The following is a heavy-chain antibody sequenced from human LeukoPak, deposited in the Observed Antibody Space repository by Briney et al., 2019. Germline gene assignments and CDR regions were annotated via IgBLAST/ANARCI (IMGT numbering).Heavy chain of an antibody. Sequence: ASVKVSCKASGGTFSSYAISWVRQAPGPGLEWMGRIIPIFGTANYAQKFQGRVTITTDESTSTAYMELSSLRSEDTAVYYCASSIAVAGPEAFDIWGQGTMVTVSS. V-gene: IGHV1-69*05. D-gene: IGHD6-19*01. CDR3: ASSIAVAGPEAFDI. CDR1: GGTFSSYA. CDR2: IIPIFGTA. J-gene: IGHJ3*02.